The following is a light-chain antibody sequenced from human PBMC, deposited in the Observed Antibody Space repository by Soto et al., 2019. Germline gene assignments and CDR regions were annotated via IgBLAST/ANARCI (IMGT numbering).Light chain of an antibody. V-gene: IGLV3-21*02. J-gene: IGLJ3*02. CDR1: NIGSKS. CDR2: DDS. Sequence: SYELTQPPSVSVAPGQTARITCGGNNIGSKSVHWYQQKPGQAPVLVVYDDSDRPSGIPERFSGSNSGNTATLTISGLQAEDEADYYCCSYAGSNTWVFGGGTKVTVL. CDR3: CSYAGSNTWV.